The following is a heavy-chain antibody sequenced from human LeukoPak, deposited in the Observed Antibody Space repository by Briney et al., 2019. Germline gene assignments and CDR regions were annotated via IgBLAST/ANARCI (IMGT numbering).Heavy chain of an antibody. CDR2: IIPIFGIA. CDR3: ARARTTVTTSPDWFDP. CDR1: GGTFSSYA. V-gene: IGHV1-69*04. D-gene: IGHD4-17*01. Sequence: GASVKVSCKASGGTFSSYAISWVRQAPGQGLEWMGSIIPIFGIANYAQKFQGRVTITADKSTSTVYMELSSLRSEDTAVYYCARARTTVTTSPDWFDPWGQGTLVTVSS. J-gene: IGHJ5*02.